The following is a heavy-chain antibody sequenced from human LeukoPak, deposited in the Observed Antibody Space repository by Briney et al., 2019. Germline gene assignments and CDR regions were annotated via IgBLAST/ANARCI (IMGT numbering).Heavy chain of an antibody. V-gene: IGHV3-73*01. Sequence: PGGSLRLSCAASGFTFSGSAIHWVRQASGKGLEWVGRIRNKGHNYATAYAASLKGRFIISRIDSKNTAYLQMNSLKTEDSAMYYCAVYRGSGPGGDDTFDIWGQGTMVTVSS. D-gene: IGHD3-10*01. CDR3: AVYRGSGPGGDDTFDI. J-gene: IGHJ3*02. CDR1: GFTFSGSA. CDR2: IRNKGHNYAT.